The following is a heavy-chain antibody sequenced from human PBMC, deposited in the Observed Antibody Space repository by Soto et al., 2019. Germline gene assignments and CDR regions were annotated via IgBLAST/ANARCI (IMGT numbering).Heavy chain of an antibody. CDR3: AREGLIVVAFDY. CDR2: IWYDGSNK. V-gene: IGHV3-33*01. Sequence: QVQLVESGGGVVQPGRSLRLSCAASGFTFSSYGMHWVRQAPGKGLEWVAGIWYDGSNKYYADSVKGRFTISRDNSKNKLYLQMNSLRAEDTDVYYCAREGLIVVAFDYWGQGTLVTVSS. J-gene: IGHJ4*02. D-gene: IGHD3-22*01. CDR1: GFTFSSYG.